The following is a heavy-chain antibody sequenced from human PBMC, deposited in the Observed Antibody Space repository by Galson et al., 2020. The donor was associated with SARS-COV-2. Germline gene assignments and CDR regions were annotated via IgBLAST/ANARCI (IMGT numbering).Heavy chain of an antibody. CDR1: GFPFSSYS. J-gene: IGHJ6*02. D-gene: IGHD2-15*01. CDR2: ISAGSSYI. CDR3: ARVGGMATTPANYFYYGLDV. V-gene: IGHV3-21*01. Sequence: GGSLRLSCAASGFPFSSYSMNWVRQAPGKGLEWVSSISAGSSYIYYADSVKGRFTISRDKAKNSLYLQMNSLRADDTAVYYCARVGGMATTPANYFYYGLDVWGQGTTVTVSS.